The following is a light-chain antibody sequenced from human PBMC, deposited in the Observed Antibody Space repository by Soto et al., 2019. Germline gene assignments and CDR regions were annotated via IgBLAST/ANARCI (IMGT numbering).Light chain of an antibody. CDR2: AAS. J-gene: IGKJ2*01. V-gene: IGKV1-39*01. CDR1: QSISSY. CDR3: QQSYSIPYT. Sequence: DIQMTQSPSSLSASVGDRVTITCRASQSISSYLNWYQQKPGKAPKLLIYAASSLQSGVPSRFSGSGSATDFTLTISSLQPEDFATYYCQQSYSIPYTFGQGTKLEIK.